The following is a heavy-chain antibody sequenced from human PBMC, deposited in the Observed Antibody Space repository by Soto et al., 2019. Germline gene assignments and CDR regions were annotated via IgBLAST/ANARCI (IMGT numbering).Heavy chain of an antibody. Sequence: ASVKVSCKASGYTFTSYAMNWVRQAPGQGLDWMGWINTNTGNPTYAQGFTGRFVFSLDTSVSTAYLQICSLKAEDTAVYYCARGNAYYDSSGYYCGFFDIRGQGTMVTVSS. CDR3: ARGNAYYDSSGYYCGFFDI. V-gene: IGHV7-4-1*01. CDR2: INTNTGNP. D-gene: IGHD3-22*01. CDR1: GYTFTSYA. J-gene: IGHJ3*02.